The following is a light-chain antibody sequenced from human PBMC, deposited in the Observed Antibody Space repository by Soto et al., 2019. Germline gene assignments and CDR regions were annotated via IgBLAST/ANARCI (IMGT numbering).Light chain of an antibody. CDR1: QGVSSGY. J-gene: IGKJ1*01. CDR2: GAS. CDR3: QQYGSSPRT. Sequence: EIVLTQSPGTLSLSPGERATLSCRASQGVSSGYLAWYQQSPGQAPRLLIHGASSRATGIPDRFSGSGFGTDFTLTISRLEPEDFAVYYCQQYGSSPRTFGQGTKVEIK. V-gene: IGKV3-20*01.